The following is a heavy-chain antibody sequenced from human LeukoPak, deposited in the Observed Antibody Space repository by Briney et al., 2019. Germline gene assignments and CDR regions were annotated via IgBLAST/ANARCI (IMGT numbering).Heavy chain of an antibody. Sequence: SETLSLTCTVSGYSISSGYYWGWIRQPPGKGLEWIGSIYHSGSTYYNPSLKSRVTISVDTSKNQFSLKLSSVTAADTAVYYCARHRCSGGSCYPMNWFDPWGQGTLVTVSS. J-gene: IGHJ5*02. V-gene: IGHV4-38-2*02. D-gene: IGHD2-15*01. CDR1: GYSISSGYY. CDR2: IYHSGST. CDR3: ARHRCSGGSCYPMNWFDP.